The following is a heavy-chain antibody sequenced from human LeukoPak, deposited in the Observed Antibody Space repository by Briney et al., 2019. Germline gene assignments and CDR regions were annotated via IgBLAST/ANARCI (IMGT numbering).Heavy chain of an antibody. V-gene: IGHV3-30-3*01. CDR2: ISYDGSNK. Sequence: GGSLRLSCAASGFTFSSYAMHWVRQAPGKGLEWVAGISYDGSNKYYADSVKGRFTISRDNAKNSLYLQMNSLRAEDTAVYYCARDRYDSSGPYDYWGQGTLVTVSS. CDR1: GFTFSSYA. CDR3: ARDRYDSSGPYDY. J-gene: IGHJ4*02. D-gene: IGHD3-22*01.